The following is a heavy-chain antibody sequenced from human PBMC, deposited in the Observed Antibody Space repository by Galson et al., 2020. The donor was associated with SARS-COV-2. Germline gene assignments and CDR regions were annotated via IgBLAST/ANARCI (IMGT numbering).Heavy chain of an antibody. Sequence: GGSLRLSREGAGFIFGRYWMHWVRQAPGKGLMWVSRIDSDGSNIVYADFVKGRFTISRDNAKNTLYLQMNSLRAEDTAVYYCAREYSSGIGGDYWVQGTLVTVSS. CDR3: AREYSSGIGGDY. CDR1: GFIFGRYW. J-gene: IGHJ4*02. CDR2: IDSDGSNI. V-gene: IGHV3-74*01. D-gene: IGHD6-19*01.